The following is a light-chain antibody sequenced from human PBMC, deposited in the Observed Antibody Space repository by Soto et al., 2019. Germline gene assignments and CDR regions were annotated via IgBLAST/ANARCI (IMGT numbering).Light chain of an antibody. CDR3: QQYNNWPLT. V-gene: IGKV3-15*01. CDR2: GAS. J-gene: IGKJ4*01. Sequence: EIVMTQSPATLSVSPGERPTLSCRVSQSVRSHLAWYQQKPGQAPRIIIYGASTRDTGIPARFIGSGSGTECTRTISSLQSEDFEVDYCQQYNNWPLTFGGGTKVDIK. CDR1: QSVRSH.